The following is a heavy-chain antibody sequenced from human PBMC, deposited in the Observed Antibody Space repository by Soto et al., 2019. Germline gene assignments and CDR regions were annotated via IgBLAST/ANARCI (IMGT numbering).Heavy chain of an antibody. CDR1: GGTFSSYA. V-gene: IGHV1-69*01. J-gene: IGHJ6*02. CDR3: ASNVLTGYSIGYYYDGMDV. CDR2: IIPIFGTA. D-gene: IGHD3-9*01. Sequence: QVQLVQSGAEVKTPGSSVKVSCKASGGTFSSYAISWVRQAPGQGLEWMGGIIPIFGTANYAQKFQGRVKITADESPSTAYMELSSLRSEDTAVYYCASNVLTGYSIGYYYDGMDVWGQGPTVTVSS.